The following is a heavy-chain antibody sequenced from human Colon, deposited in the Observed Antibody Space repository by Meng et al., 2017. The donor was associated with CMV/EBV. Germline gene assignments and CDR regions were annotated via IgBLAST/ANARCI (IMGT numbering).Heavy chain of an antibody. CDR3: VRFIIQTVRGPDL. CDR2: ISHTGDT. V-gene: IGHV4/OR15-8*02. CDR1: GFTLSTSK. J-gene: IGHJ4*02. Sequence: ESLKISCAASGFTLSTSKMNWVRQAPGKGLEWIGSISHTGDTNHNPSLKSRVNISIDTSKNEFSLRLNSVTAADTAVYFCVRFIIQTVRGPDLWGQGTLVTVSS. D-gene: IGHD3-10*01.